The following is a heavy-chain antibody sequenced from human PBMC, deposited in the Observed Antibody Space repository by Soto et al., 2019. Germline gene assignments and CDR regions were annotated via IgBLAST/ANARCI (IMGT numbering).Heavy chain of an antibody. V-gene: IGHV3-30*18. CDR1: GFTFSGYG. D-gene: IGHD6-6*01. Sequence: GSLRLSCVASGFTFSGYGMHWVRQAPGKGLEWVAVMSNDGSNKYYVDSVKGRFTISRDNSKNMLYLQMNSLRTEDTAVYYCAKGSSSVYYYYYGIDVWGQGTTVTVSS. CDR2: MSNDGSNK. J-gene: IGHJ6*02. CDR3: AKGSSSVYYYYYGIDV.